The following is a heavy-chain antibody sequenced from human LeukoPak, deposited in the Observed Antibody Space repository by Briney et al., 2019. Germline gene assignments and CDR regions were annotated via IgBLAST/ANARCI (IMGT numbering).Heavy chain of an antibody. Sequence: SQTLSLTCAVSGGSISIGGYSWSWIRQPPGKGLEWIGYIYHSGSTYYNPSLKSRVTISVDRSKHQFSLKLSSVTAADTAVYYCARGYYYGSLSGMDVWGKGTTVPVSS. V-gene: IGHV4-30-2*01. CDR3: ARGYYYGSLSGMDV. CDR2: IYHSGST. D-gene: IGHD3-10*01. J-gene: IGHJ6*04. CDR1: GGSISIGGYS.